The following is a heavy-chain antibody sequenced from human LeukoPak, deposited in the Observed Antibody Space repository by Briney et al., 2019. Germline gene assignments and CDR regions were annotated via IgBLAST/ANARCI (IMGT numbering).Heavy chain of an antibody. Sequence: SETLSLTCAVYGGSFSGYYWSWIRQPPGKGLEWIGEINHSGSTNYNPSLKSRVTISVDTSKNQFSLKRSSVTAADTAVYYCARDRYWGQGTLVTVSS. J-gene: IGHJ4*02. CDR2: INHSGST. CDR3: ARDRY. CDR1: GGSFSGYY. V-gene: IGHV4-34*01.